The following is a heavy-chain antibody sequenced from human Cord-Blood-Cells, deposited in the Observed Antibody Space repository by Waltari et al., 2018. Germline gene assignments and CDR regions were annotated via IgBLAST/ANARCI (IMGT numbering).Heavy chain of an antibody. V-gene: IGHV4-30-4*08. D-gene: IGHD6-13*01. CDR1: GGSIRSGYHH. CDR3: AREDSSSWGAFDI. CDR2: IYYSGST. Sequence: QVQLQESGPGLVKPSETLSLTRTVSGGSIRSGYHHWSGIRKPPGKGLEWIVYIYYSGSTYYNPSLKSRVTISVDTSKNQFSLKLSSVTAADTAVYYCAREDSSSWGAFDIWGQGTMVTVSS. J-gene: IGHJ3*02.